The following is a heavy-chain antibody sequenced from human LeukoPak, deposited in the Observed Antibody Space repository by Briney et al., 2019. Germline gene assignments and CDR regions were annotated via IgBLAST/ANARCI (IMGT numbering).Heavy chain of an antibody. CDR3: VIVRGYFDSSGSDY. CDR2: ITSNGGNT. J-gene: IGHJ4*02. V-gene: IGHV3-64D*06. Sequence: GGSLRLSCSASGFTFSSYTIHWVRQAPGKGLEFVSAITSNGGNTYYADSVKGRFTISRDNSKNTVYLQMSSLRAEDTAVYYCVIVRGYFDSSGSDYWGQGTLVTVSS. CDR1: GFTFSSYT. D-gene: IGHD3-9*01.